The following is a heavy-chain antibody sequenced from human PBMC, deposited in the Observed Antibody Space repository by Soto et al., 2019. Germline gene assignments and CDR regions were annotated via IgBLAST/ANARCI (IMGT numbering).Heavy chain of an antibody. CDR1: GFTLSSYS. V-gene: IGHV3-21*01. D-gene: IGHD3-10*01. CDR2: ISSSSSYI. CDR3: ASRNLRHYYGSGPKSY. J-gene: IGHJ4*02. Sequence: GGSLRLSCAASGFTLSSYSMTWARKAQGKGLEWVSSISSSSSYIYYADSVKGRFTISRDNAKNSLYLQMNSLRAEDTAVYYCASRNLRHYYGSGPKSYWGQGTLVTVSS.